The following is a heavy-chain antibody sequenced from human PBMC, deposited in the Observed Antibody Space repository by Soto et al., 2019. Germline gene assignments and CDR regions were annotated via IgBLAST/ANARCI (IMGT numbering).Heavy chain of an antibody. V-gene: IGHV3-33*01. CDR3: ARDPPFGGIAVARGGDY. CDR1: GFTFSSYG. CDR2: IWYDGSNK. D-gene: IGHD6-19*01. Sequence: QVQLVESGGGVVQPGRSLRLSCAASGFTFSSYGMHWVRQAPGKGLEWVAVIWYDGSNKYYADSVKGRFTISRDNSKNTLYLQMNSLRAEDMAVYYCARDPPFGGIAVARGGDYWGQGTLVTVSS. J-gene: IGHJ4*02.